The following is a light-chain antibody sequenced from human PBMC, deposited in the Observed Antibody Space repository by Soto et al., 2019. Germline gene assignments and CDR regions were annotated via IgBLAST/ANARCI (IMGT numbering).Light chain of an antibody. CDR3: SSYTSSNAAV. J-gene: IGLJ7*01. CDR1: SSDVGGYNY. V-gene: IGLV2-14*01. Sequence: QSALTQPASVSGSPGQSITISCTGTSSDVGGYNYVSWYQQHPGKAPKLMIYNVSNRPSGVSNRFSGSKSGNTASLTISGLQAEDEDDYYCSSYTSSNAAVFGGGTQLTVL. CDR2: NVS.